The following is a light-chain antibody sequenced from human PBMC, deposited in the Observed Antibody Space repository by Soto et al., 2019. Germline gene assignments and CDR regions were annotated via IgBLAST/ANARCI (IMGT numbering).Light chain of an antibody. CDR1: SSDVGNYNL. CDR3: SSFAGSSGVV. Sequence: QSVLTQPASVSGSPGQSITISCTGTSSDVGNYNLVSWYQQHPGKAPKLMIYEGSKRPSGVSNRFSGSKSGNTASLTISGLQAEDEADYYCSSFAGSSGVVFGGGTQLTVL. V-gene: IGLV2-23*01. J-gene: IGLJ2*01. CDR2: EGS.